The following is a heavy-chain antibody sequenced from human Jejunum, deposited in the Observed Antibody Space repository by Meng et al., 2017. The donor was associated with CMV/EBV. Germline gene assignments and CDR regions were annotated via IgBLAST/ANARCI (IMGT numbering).Heavy chain of an antibody. V-gene: IGHV1-69*10. CDR2: LIPVLNKA. Sequence: QVRLVRSGAEVKKPGSSGKVACKTSGGSFSTYTFSWVRQAPGQGLEWMGGLIPVLNKAKSAPRFQDRVTFTADETTTTAYMELSSLTFEDTAVYFCARGRGNQPLFDFWGQGTLVTVSS. J-gene: IGHJ4*02. D-gene: IGHD2/OR15-2a*01. CDR1: GGSFSTYT. CDR3: ARGRGNQPLFDF.